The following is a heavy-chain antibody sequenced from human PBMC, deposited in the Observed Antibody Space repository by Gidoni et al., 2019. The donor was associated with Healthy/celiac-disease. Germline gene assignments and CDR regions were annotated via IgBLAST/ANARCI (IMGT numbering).Heavy chain of an antibody. Sequence: QVQLVQSGAEVKKPGSSVQVSCRASGGTFSSYATSWVLQAPGQGLEWMGGIIPIFGTANYAQKFQGRVTITADESTSTAYMELSSLRSEDTAVYYCARGGNIVVVIASPYNWFDPWGQGTLVTVSS. CDR2: IIPIFGTA. J-gene: IGHJ5*02. D-gene: IGHD2-21*01. V-gene: IGHV1-69*01. CDR3: ARGGNIVVVIASPYNWFDP. CDR1: GGTFSSYA.